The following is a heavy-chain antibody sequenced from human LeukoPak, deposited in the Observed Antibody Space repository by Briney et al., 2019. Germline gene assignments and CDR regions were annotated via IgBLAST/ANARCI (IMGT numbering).Heavy chain of an antibody. J-gene: IGHJ6*03. CDR1: GGSINSYY. CDR3: ARGPPSRYCSSTSCYLMGYYYYYYMDV. Sequence: SETLSLTCTVSGGSINSYYWSWIRQPAGKGLEGIGRIYTSGSTNYNPSLKSRVTISVDTSKNQFSLKLSSVTAADKAVYYCARGPPSRYCSSTSCYLMGYYYYYYMDVWGKGTTVTVSS. CDR2: IYTSGST. D-gene: IGHD2-2*01. V-gene: IGHV4-4*07.